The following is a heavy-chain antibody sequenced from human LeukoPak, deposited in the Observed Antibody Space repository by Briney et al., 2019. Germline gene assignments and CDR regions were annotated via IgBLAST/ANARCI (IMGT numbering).Heavy chain of an antibody. CDR3: ARDRDHSNNWYIFLDY. J-gene: IGHJ4*02. CDR1: GFTFNYFS. V-gene: IGHV3-48*02. Sequence: GGSLRLSCAASGFTFNYFSVNWVRQAPGKGLEWVSYICSSSNTIYYADSVKGRFTISRDNARNSLYLQMNSLRDEDTAVYYCARDRDHSNNWYIFLDYWGQGTLVTVSS. CDR2: ICSSSNTI. D-gene: IGHD6-13*01.